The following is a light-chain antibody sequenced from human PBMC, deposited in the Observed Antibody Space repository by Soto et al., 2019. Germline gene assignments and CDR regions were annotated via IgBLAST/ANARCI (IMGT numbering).Light chain of an antibody. CDR1: QGISNY. CDR2: AAS. J-gene: IGKJ5*01. CDR3: QKYNSALIT. V-gene: IGKV1-27*01. Sequence: DIQMTQSPSSRSASVVDRVTITFRASQGISNYLAWYQQKPGKVPKLLIYAASTLQSGVPSRFSGSGSGTDFTLTISSLQPEDVATYYCQKYNSALITFGQGTRLEIK.